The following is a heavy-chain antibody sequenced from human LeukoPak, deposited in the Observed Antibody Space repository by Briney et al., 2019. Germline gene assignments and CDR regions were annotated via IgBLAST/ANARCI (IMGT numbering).Heavy chain of an antibody. D-gene: IGHD1-26*01. CDR3: ARYSRGELVHYFDY. CDR2: IYYSGST. Sequence: SETLSLTCTVSGGSISSYYWSCIRQPPGKGLEWIGNIYYSGSTNYNTSLKSRVTISVDTSKNQFSLKLSSVTAADTDVYYCARYSRGELVHYFDYWGQGTLVTVSS. V-gene: IGHV4-59*08. CDR1: GGSISSYY. J-gene: IGHJ4*02.